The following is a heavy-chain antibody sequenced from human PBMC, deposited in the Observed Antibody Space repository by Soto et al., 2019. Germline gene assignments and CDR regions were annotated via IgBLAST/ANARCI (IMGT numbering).Heavy chain of an antibody. CDR1: GFTFSSYG. J-gene: IGHJ4*02. CDR3: AKVGDSSGYYWDFDY. CDR2: ISYDGSNK. Sequence: GGSLRLSCAASGFTFSSYGMHWVRQAPGKGLEWVAVISYDGSNKYYADSVKGRFTISRDNSKNTLYLQMNSLRAEDTAVYYCAKVGDSSGYYWDFDYWGQGTLVTVSS. V-gene: IGHV3-30*18. D-gene: IGHD3-22*01.